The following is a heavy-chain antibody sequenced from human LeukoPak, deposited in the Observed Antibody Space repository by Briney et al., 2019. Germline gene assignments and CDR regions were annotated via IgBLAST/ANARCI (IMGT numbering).Heavy chain of an antibody. V-gene: IGHV4-4*07. D-gene: IGHD6-13*01. J-gene: IGHJ3*02. CDR3: AREWSISSSWYDDAFDI. Sequence: PSETLSLTCTVSGGSISSYYWSWIRLPAGKGLEWTGLIYTSGSTNYNPSLKSRVTMSVDTSKNQFSLKLSSVTAADTAVYYCAREWSISSSWYDDAFDIWGQGTMVTVSS. CDR1: GGSISSYY. CDR2: IYTSGST.